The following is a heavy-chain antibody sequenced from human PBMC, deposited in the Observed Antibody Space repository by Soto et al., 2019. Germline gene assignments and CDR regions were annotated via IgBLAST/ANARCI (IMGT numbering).Heavy chain of an antibody. Sequence: QVQLVQSGAEVKKPGASVKVSCKASGYTFTSYDINWVRQATGQGLEWMGWMNPNSGNTGYAQKFQGRVTMTRNTSISTAYMELSSLGSEDTAVYYCARRGIAAAGYYYYYYFDLWGRGTPVTVSS. CDR2: MNPNSGNT. CDR3: ARRGIAAAGYYYYYYFDL. V-gene: IGHV1-8*01. J-gene: IGHJ2*01. D-gene: IGHD6-13*01. CDR1: GYTFTSYD.